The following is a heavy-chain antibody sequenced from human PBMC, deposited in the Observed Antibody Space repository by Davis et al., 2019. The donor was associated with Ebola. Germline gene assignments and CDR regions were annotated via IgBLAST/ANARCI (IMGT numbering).Heavy chain of an antibody. V-gene: IGHV4-39*07. CDR2: INHGGST. D-gene: IGHD1-26*01. J-gene: IGHJ6*04. Sequence: MPSETLSLTCTVSGGSIDSGGYYWSWIRQPPGKGLEWIGEINHGGSTNYSPSLNSRVTISIDTSKNQFSLKVTSVTAADTAVYYCARRYSGRYSYHYGMDVWGKGTTVTVSS. CDR3: ARRYSGRYSYHYGMDV. CDR1: GGSIDSGGYY.